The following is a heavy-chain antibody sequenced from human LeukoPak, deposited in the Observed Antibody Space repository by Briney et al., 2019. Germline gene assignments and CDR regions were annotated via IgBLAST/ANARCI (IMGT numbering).Heavy chain of an antibody. CDR2: IRYDGSNK. J-gene: IGHJ6*03. CDR3: AKGGGYEAQYYYYYLDV. Sequence: PGGSLRLSCAASGFTFSRYGMSWVRQAPGKGLEWVAFIRYDGSNKYYADSVKGRFTISRDNSKNTLYLQMKSLRAEDTAVYYCAKGGGYEAQYYYYYLDVWGKGTTVTISS. D-gene: IGHD5-12*01. CDR1: GFTFSRYG. V-gene: IGHV3-30*02.